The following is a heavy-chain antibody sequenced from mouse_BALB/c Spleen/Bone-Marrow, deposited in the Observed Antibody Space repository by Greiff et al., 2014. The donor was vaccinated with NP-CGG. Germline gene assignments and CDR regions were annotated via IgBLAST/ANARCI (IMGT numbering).Heavy chain of an antibody. CDR1: GFAFSSYD. CDR3: TRHELGLFDY. D-gene: IGHD4-1*01. Sequence: EVMLVESGGGLVKPGGSLKLSCAASGFAFSSYDMPWVRQTPEKRLEWVAYISNGGGSTYYPDTVKGRFTISRDNAKNTLYLQMSSLKSEDTAMYYCTRHELGLFDYWGQGTTLTVSS. J-gene: IGHJ2*01. CDR2: ISNGGGST. V-gene: IGHV5-12-1*01.